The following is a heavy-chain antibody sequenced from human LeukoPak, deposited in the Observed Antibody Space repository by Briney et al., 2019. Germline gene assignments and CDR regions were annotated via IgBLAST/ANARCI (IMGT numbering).Heavy chain of an antibody. CDR3: ARNRWFGELGSYYFDY. CDR2: INPNSGGT. D-gene: IGHD3-10*01. CDR1: GGTFSSYT. Sequence: ASVKVSCKASGGTFSSYTISWVRQAPGQGLEWMGRINPNSGGTNYAQKFQGRVTMTRDTSISTAYMELSRLRSDDTAVYYCARNRWFGELGSYYFDYWGQGTLVTVSS. J-gene: IGHJ4*02. V-gene: IGHV1-2*06.